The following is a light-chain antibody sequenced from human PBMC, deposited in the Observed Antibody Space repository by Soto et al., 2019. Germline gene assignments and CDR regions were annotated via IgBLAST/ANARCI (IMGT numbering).Light chain of an antibody. CDR3: LQDYNYPPT. CDR2: VAS. Sequence: MTQSPATLSVSPGERATLSCRASQGISSYLAWYQQKPGKAPKLLIYVASSLQSGVPSRFSGSGSGTDFTLTISSLQPEDFATYYCLQDYNYPPTFGQGTKVDIK. J-gene: IGKJ1*01. CDR1: QGISSY. V-gene: IGKV1-6*01.